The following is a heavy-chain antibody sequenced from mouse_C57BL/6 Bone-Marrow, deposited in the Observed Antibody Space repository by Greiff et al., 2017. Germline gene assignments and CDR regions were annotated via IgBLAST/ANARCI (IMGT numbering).Heavy chain of an antibody. J-gene: IGHJ3*01. CDR3: TPYDYEGPWFAY. CDR1: GFNIKDDY. V-gene: IGHV14-4*01. Sequence: VHVKQSGAELVRPGASVKLSCTASGFNIKDDYMHWVKQRPEQGLEWIGWIDPENGDTEYASKFQGKAPITADTSYNTAYLQLSSLTSEDNAVYYCTPYDYEGPWFAYWGQGTLVTVSA. D-gene: IGHD2-4*01. CDR2: IDPENGDT.